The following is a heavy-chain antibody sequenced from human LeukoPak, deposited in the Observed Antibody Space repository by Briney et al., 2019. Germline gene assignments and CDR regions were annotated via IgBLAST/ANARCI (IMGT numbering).Heavy chain of an antibody. J-gene: IGHJ6*02. Sequence: GGSLRLSCAASGFTFSSYAMHWVRQAPGKGLEWVAVISYDGSNKYYADSVKGRFTISRDNSKNTLYLQMNSPRAEDTAVYYCASFTYYDILTGYRTSYYYYGMDVWGQGTTVTVSS. D-gene: IGHD3-9*01. V-gene: IGHV3-30-3*01. CDR2: ISYDGSNK. CDR3: ASFTYYDILTGYRTSYYYYGMDV. CDR1: GFTFSSYA.